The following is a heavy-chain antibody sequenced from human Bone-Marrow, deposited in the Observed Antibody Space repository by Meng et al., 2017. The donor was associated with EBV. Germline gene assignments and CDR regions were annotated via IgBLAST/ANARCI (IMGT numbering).Heavy chain of an antibody. CDR1: GCIFSSYA. CDR3: AREQLEGTVATNRPFDY. V-gene: IGHV1-69*01. Sequence: QGRLVQVGAEVKKPGSSVKFSCKASGCIFSSYAISWVRQAPGQGLEWMGGIIPIFGKANYAQKFQGRVTITADESTSTAYMELSSLRSEDTAVYYCAREQLEGTVATNRPFDYWGQGTLVTVSS. D-gene: IGHD4-23*01. CDR2: IIPIFGKA. J-gene: IGHJ4*02.